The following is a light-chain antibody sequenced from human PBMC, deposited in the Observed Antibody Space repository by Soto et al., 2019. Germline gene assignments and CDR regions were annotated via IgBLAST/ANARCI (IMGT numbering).Light chain of an antibody. Sequence: EIVLTQSPGTLSLSPGERATLSCRASQSVSSSFLAWYQQKPGQDPRLLIYGASSRATGIPDRFSGSGSGTDFTLTISRLEPEDFAVYYCQQYDNSPWTFGQGTKVEIK. CDR3: QQYDNSPWT. V-gene: IGKV3-20*01. CDR2: GAS. CDR1: QSVSSSF. J-gene: IGKJ1*01.